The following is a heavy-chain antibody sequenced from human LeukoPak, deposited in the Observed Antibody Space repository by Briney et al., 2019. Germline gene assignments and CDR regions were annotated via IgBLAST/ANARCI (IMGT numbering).Heavy chain of an antibody. CDR1: GFTFSSYW. V-gene: IGHV3-74*01. CDR3: ARVVDTHFDY. Sequence: GGSLRLSCAASGFTFSSYWMHWVRQAPGKGLVWVSRIKSDRSTTTYADSVKGRFTISRDNAKNTLYLQMNSLRAEDTAVYYCARVVDTHFDYWGQGTLVTVSS. J-gene: IGHJ4*02. D-gene: IGHD5-18*01. CDR2: IKSDRSTT.